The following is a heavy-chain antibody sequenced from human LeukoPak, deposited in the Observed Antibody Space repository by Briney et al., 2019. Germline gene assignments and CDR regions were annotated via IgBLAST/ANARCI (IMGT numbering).Heavy chain of an antibody. J-gene: IGHJ4*02. CDR2: ISRDGSTP. V-gene: IGHV3-43*01. D-gene: IGHD3-16*01. CDR3: ARDIRGNYFDS. Sequence: GGSLRLSCVASGFIFDDSLMHWVRQAPGKGLEWISLISRDGSTPYYADSVKGRFSISRDNSKNSLFLQMNSLTPEDTAVYYCARDIRGNYFDSWGQGTLVAVSS. CDR1: GFIFDDSL.